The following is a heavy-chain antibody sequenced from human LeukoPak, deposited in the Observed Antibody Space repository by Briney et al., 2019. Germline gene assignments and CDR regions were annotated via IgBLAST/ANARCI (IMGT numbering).Heavy chain of an antibody. V-gene: IGHV4-39*02. Sequence: SETLSLTCTVSGGSISSSSYYWGWIRQPPGKGLEWIGSIYYSGSTYYNPSLKSRVTISVDTSKNQFSLKLSSVTAADTAVYYCARDVFYYDSSGYYPYYYYMDVWGKGTTVTVSS. CDR3: ARDVFYYDSSGYYPYYYYMDV. CDR1: GGSISSSSYY. J-gene: IGHJ6*03. D-gene: IGHD3-22*01. CDR2: IYYSGST.